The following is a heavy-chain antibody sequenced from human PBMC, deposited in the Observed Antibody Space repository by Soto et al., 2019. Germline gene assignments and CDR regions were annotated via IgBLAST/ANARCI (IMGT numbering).Heavy chain of an antibody. D-gene: IGHD3-9*01. CDR2: ISVSGTMR. J-gene: IGHJ6*02. CDR1: GFTFSSYE. CDR3: ATAGLTGTV. Sequence: QLVESGGGSVQPGRSLRLSCAPSGFTFSSYEMNWVRQAPGKGLEWVSYISVSGTMRFYADAVKGRFTISRENTKKILYLQMNSLRAEDTALYYCATAGLTGTVWGQGTTVTVSS. V-gene: IGHV3-48*03.